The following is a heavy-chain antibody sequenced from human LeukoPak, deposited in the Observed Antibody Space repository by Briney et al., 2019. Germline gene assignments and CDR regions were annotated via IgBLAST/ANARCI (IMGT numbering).Heavy chain of an antibody. CDR2: IYYSGST. V-gene: IGHV4-59*01. Sequence: SETLSLTCTVFGGSISSYYWSWIRQPPGKGLEWIGYIYYSGSTNYNPSLKSRVTISVDTSKIQFSLKLSSVTAADTAVYYCARSCSGGSCYGLWGQGTLVTVSS. D-gene: IGHD2-15*01. J-gene: IGHJ4*02. CDR1: GGSISSYY. CDR3: ARSCSGGSCYGL.